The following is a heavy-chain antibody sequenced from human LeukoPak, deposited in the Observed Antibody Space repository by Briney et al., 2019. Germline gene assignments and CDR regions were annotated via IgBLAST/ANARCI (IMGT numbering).Heavy chain of an antibody. J-gene: IGHJ4*02. CDR1: GFTFSGFW. V-gene: IGHV3-7*01. Sequence: GGSLRLSCAASGFTFSGFWMKWVRQAPGKGLEWVANIKQDESQKYCVDSVKGRFTISRDNAKNSLYLQMNSLRAEDTAVYYCARGHHTRGVYDYWGQGTLVTVSS. CDR2: IKQDESQK. D-gene: IGHD3-10*01. CDR3: ARGHHTRGVYDY.